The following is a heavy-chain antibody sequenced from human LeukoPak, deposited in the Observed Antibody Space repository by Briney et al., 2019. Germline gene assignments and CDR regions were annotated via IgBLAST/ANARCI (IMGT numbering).Heavy chain of an antibody. CDR2: ISSSSSYI. V-gene: IGHV3-21*01. D-gene: IGHD1-26*01. CDR3: ARAKVGAHFGEDY. J-gene: IGHJ4*02. Sequence: GGSLRLSCAASGFTFSSYSMNWVRQAPGKGLEWVSSISSSSSYIHYADSVKGRFTISRDNAKNSLYLQMNSLRAEDTAVYYCARAKVGAHFGEDYWGQGTLVTVSS. CDR1: GFTFSSYS.